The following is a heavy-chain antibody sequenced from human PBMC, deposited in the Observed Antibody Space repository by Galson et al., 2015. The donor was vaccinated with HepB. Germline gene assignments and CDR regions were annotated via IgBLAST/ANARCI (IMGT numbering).Heavy chain of an antibody. D-gene: IGHD2-15*01. CDR2: ISAYNGNT. CDR1: GYTFTGYY. CDR3: ARGPDCSGGSCYSNYYYGMDV. Sequence: SVKVSCKASGYTFTGYYMHWVRQAPGQGLEWMGWISAYNGNTNYAQKLQGRVTMTTDTSTSTAYMELRSLRSDDTAVYYCARGPDCSGGSCYSNYYYGMDVWGQGTTVTVSS. V-gene: IGHV1-18*04. J-gene: IGHJ6*02.